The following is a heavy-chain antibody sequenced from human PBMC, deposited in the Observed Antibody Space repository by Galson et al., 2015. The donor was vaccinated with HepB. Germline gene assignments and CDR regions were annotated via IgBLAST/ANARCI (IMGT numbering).Heavy chain of an antibody. V-gene: IGHV3-7*03. D-gene: IGHD6-13*01. CDR1: GFSFSNTW. Sequence: SLRLSCAASGFSFSNTWMSWVRQAPGKGLEWVANINEAGTRRDYVDSVKGRFTISRDNTKDSLSLQMNSLRGDDTAAYYCAAAAEWGQGTLVTVSS. CDR2: INEAGTRR. J-gene: IGHJ4*02. CDR3: AAAAE.